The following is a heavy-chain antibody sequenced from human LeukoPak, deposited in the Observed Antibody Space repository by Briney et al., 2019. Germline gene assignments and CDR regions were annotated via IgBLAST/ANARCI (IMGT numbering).Heavy chain of an antibody. CDR1: GGTFSSYA. Sequence: SVKVSCKASGGTFSSYAISWLRQAPGQGLEWMGGVIPIFGTANYAQKFQCRVTINADESTSTAYMELSSLGSEDTAVYYCTSAGEVAAIGHLYIYRWGRGTLVTVSS. D-gene: IGHD5-12*01. V-gene: IGHV1-69*13. CDR3: TSAGEVAAIGHLYIYR. J-gene: IGHJ2*01. CDR2: VIPIFGTA.